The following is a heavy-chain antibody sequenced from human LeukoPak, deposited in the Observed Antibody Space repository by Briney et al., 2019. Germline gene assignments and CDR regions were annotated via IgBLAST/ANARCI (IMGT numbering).Heavy chain of an antibody. Sequence: GGSLRLSCAAFGFTFSSYSMNWVRQAPGKGLEWVPYISGSSSFTIYADSVKGRFTISRDNAKNSLYLQMNSLRAEDTAVYYCARVPLFGESALDYWGQGALVNV. J-gene: IGHJ4*02. V-gene: IGHV3-21*05. CDR2: ISGSSSFT. CDR1: GFTFSSYS. D-gene: IGHD4-17*01. CDR3: ARVPLFGESALDY.